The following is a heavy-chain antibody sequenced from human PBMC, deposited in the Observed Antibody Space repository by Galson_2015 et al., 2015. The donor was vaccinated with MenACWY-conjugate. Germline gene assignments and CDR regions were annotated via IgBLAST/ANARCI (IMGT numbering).Heavy chain of an antibody. Sequence: QSGAEVTKPGESLKISLKGSGYSFTTYWIGWVRQLPGKGLEWMGLISPGDSNTRYSPAFQGQVTISADKSISTAYLQWNSLQASDTAMYYCARHPPGGRGMDVWGQGTTVTVSS. CDR3: ARHPPGGRGMDV. CDR2: ISPGDSNT. V-gene: IGHV5-51*01. J-gene: IGHJ6*02. D-gene: IGHD1-26*01. CDR1: GYSFTTYW.